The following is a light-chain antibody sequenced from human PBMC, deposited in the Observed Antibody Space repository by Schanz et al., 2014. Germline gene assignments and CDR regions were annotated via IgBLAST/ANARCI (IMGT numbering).Light chain of an antibody. V-gene: IGLV3-1*01. CDR1: KLGDKY. CDR2: QDT. J-gene: IGLJ2*01. CDR3: QAWDSRTACV. Sequence: SSELTQPPSVSVSPGQTASITCSGDKLGDKYACWYQQKPGQSPVLVIYQDTKRPSGIPERFSGSSSGNTATLTISGTQAMDEADYYCQAWDSRTACVFGGGTKLTVL.